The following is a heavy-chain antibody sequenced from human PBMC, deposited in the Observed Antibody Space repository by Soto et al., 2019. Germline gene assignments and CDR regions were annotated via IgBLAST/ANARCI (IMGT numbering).Heavy chain of an antibody. D-gene: IGHD6-19*01. V-gene: IGHV1-18*01. CDR2: FSSYNGNT. CDR1: GYTFASYG. Sequence: QVQLVQSGAEVKKPGASMKVSCKASGYTFASYGISWVRQAPGQGLKWMGWFSSYNGNTNYAQRLKGRVTMTKDTFTSTAYMELRSLRSDDTAVYYCARDLADFTGVSGSYFDYWGQGTLVTVSS. CDR3: ARDLADFTGVSGSYFDY. J-gene: IGHJ4*02.